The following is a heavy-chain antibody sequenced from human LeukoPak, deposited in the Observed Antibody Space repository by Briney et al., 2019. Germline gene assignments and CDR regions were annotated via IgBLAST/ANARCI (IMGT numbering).Heavy chain of an antibody. V-gene: IGHV3-21*01. J-gene: IGHJ4*02. Sequence: PGGSLRLSCAASGFTFSNFPMTWVRQAPGKGLEWVPSIVGSSSTYYADSLKGRFTISRDNAKNSLYLQMNSLRAEDTAVYYCARIGAGSSRDYWGQGTLVTVSS. CDR3: ARIGAGSSRDY. D-gene: IGHD6-13*01. CDR1: GFTFSNFP. CDR2: IVGSSST.